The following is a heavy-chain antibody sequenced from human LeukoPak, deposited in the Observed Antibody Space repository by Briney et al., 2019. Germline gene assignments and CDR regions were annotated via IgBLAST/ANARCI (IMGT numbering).Heavy chain of an antibody. D-gene: IGHD2-21*01. CDR1: GGSFSGYY. J-gene: IGHJ4*02. CDR3: ARGVAVIATLYYFDY. CDR2: INHSGST. Sequence: SETLSLTCAVYGGSFSGYYWSWIRQPPGKGLEWIGEINHSGSTNCNPSLKSRVTISVDTSKNQFSLKLSSVTAADTAVYYCARGVAVIATLYYFDYWGQGTLVTVSS. V-gene: IGHV4-34*01.